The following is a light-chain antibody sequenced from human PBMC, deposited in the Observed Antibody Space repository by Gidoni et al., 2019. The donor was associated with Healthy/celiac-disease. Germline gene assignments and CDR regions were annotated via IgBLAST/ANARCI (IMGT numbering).Light chain of an antibody. CDR1: SSNIGNNA. Sequence: QSVHTPPPPVSDAPRQGATISCSRSSSNIGNNAVNLYQQLPGKAPKLHIYYDDLLPQGISVRFSGSKSSTSASLAISGLQSEDEADYYCAAWDDSLNGRVFGGGTKLTVL. CDR2: YDD. J-gene: IGLJ3*02. V-gene: IGLV1-36*01. CDR3: AAWDDSLNGRV.